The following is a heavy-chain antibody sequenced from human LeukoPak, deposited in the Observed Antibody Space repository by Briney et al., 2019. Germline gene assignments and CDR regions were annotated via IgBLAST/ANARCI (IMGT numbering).Heavy chain of an antibody. V-gene: IGHV3-33*01. CDR2: IWYDGSNK. J-gene: IGHJ4*02. D-gene: IGHD3-16*02. Sequence: PGRSLRLSCAASGFTFSSYGMPWVRQAPGKGLEWVAVIWYDGSNKYYADSVKGRFTISRDNSKNTLYLQMNSLRAEDTAVYYCAREDYVWGSYRSSGSDWGQGTLVTVSS. CDR3: AREDYVWGSYRSSGSD. CDR1: GFTFSSYG.